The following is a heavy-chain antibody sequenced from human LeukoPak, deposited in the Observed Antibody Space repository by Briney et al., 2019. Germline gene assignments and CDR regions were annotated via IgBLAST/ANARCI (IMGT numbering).Heavy chain of an antibody. CDR2: IWHDGSNR. D-gene: IGHD3-3*01. CDR3: ARMSGSRLPGY. J-gene: IGHJ4*02. CDR1: GFVLSNYG. V-gene: IGHV3-33*01. Sequence: GGSLRLSCEASGFVLSNYGMHWVRQIPGKGLEWVAVIWHDGSNRHYSDSVKGRFTISRDNFQNILFLQMDNLRADDTAIYYCARMSGSRLPGYWGQGALVTVSS.